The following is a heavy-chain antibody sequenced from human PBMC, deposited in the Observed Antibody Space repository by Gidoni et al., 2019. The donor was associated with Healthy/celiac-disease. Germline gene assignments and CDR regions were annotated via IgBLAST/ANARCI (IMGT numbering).Heavy chain of an antibody. D-gene: IGHD4-17*01. Sequence: QVQLVESGGGVVQPGRSLRLSCAASGFTFSSYGMHWVRQAPGKGLEWVAVIWYDGSNKYYADSVKGRFTISRDNSKNTLYLQMNSLRAEDTAVYYCARDGDYSRFDYWGQGTLVTVSS. CDR3: ARDGDYSRFDY. J-gene: IGHJ4*02. CDR1: GFTFSSYG. V-gene: IGHV3-33*01. CDR2: IWYDGSNK.